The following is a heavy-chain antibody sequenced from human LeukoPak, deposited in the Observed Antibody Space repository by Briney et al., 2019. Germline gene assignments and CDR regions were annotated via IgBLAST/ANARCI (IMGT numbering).Heavy chain of an antibody. V-gene: IGHV3-73*01. J-gene: IGHJ5*02. CDR2: IRSKANSYAT. D-gene: IGHD6-13*01. CDR1: GFTLSGSA. CDR3: TRPAADPRPEFDP. Sequence: GGSLRLSCAASGFTLSGSAMHWVRQASGKGLEWVGRIRSKANSYATAYAASVKGRFTISRDDSKNTAYLQMNSLKTEDTAVYYCTRPAADPRPEFDPWGQGTLVTVSS.